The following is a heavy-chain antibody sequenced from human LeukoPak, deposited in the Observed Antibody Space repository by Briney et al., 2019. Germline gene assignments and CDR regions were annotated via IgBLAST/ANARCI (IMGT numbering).Heavy chain of an antibody. Sequence: SETLSLTCTVSGASLSTSPYYWSWIRQPPGKGLEYIGYISYRGSTDYNPSLNSRVTISVDTSENQFSLRLNYVTAADTAVYYCARLTYDERGSDLFDYWGQGTLVTVSS. D-gene: IGHD5-12*01. CDR2: ISYRGST. J-gene: IGHJ4*02. V-gene: IGHV4-61*01. CDR3: ARLTYDERGSDLFDY. CDR1: GASLSTSPYY.